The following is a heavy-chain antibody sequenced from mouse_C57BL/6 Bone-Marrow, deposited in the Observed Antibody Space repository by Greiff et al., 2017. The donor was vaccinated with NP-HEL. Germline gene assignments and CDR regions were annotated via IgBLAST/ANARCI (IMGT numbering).Heavy chain of an antibody. CDR3: ARRGYGSRFAY. Sequence: EVNVVESGGDLVKPGGSLKLSCAASGFTFSSYGMSWVRQTPDKRLEWVATISSGGSYTYYPDSVKGRFTISRDNAKNTLYLQMSSLKSEDTAMYYCARRGYGSRFAYWGQGTLVTVSA. V-gene: IGHV5-6*02. CDR1: GFTFSSYG. CDR2: ISSGGSYT. J-gene: IGHJ3*01. D-gene: IGHD1-1*01.